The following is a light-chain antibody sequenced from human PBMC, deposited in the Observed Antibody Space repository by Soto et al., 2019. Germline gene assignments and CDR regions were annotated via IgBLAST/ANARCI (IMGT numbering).Light chain of an antibody. CDR3: QLYGSSPPRYT. CDR1: QSVSSNY. V-gene: IGKV3-20*01. Sequence: EMVLTQSPGTLYLSPGERATLSCRASQSVSSNYLAWYQQKRGQAPRLLIYAASARATGIPDRFSGSGSGTDFTLTISRLEPEDFAVYFCQLYGSSPPRYTFGQGTKLEIK. CDR2: AAS. J-gene: IGKJ2*01.